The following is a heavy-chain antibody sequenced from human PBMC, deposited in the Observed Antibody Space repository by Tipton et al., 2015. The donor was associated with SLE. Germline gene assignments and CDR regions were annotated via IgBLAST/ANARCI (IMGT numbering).Heavy chain of an antibody. CDR2: ISSSSSYI. V-gene: IGHV3-21*01. Sequence: SLRLSCAASGFTFSSYSMNWVRQAPGKGLEWVSSISSSSSYIYYADSVKGRFTISRDNAQNSLYLQMNSLRAEDTAVYYCARDRGGHYYDTSNDAFDIWGQGTMVNVSS. D-gene: IGHD3-22*01. J-gene: IGHJ3*02. CDR1: GFTFSSYS. CDR3: ARDRGGHYYDTSNDAFDI.